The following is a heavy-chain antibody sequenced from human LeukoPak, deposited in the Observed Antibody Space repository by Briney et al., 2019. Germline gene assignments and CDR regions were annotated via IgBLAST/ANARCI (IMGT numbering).Heavy chain of an antibody. CDR1: GGSISSSAYH. CDR2: IHYSGST. V-gene: IGHV4-39*01. D-gene: IGHD1-26*01. CDR3: AKSGGYGLIDY. J-gene: IGHJ4*02. Sequence: SETLSLTCTVSGGSISSSAYHWGWIRQPPGKGLEWIGSIHYSGSTYYNESLESRVTISIDTSKNQFSLKLNSVTAADTAMYYCAKSGGYGLIDYWGQGTLVTVSS.